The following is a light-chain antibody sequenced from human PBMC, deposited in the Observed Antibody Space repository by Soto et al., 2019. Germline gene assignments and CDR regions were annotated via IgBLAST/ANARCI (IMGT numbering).Light chain of an antibody. V-gene: IGKV3-20*01. CDR3: QQYGSSPYT. J-gene: IGKJ2*01. Sequence: EIGLTQSRGTLSLSPGERATLACRASQSVNNSYLAWYQQKPGQAPRLLIYRASSRATGIPDRFSGSGSGTDFTLTISRLEPEDFAVYYCQQYGSSPYTFGQGTKLEIK. CDR2: RAS. CDR1: QSVNNSY.